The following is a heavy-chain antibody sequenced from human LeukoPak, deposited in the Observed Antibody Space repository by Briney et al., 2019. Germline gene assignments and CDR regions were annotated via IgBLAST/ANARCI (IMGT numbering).Heavy chain of an antibody. CDR1: GFTFSDYY. J-gene: IGHJ6*02. CDR3: AREGGLGYCSSTSCRYYGMDV. V-gene: IGHV3-11*01. Sequence: GGSLRLSCAASGFTFSDYYMSWIRQAPGKGLEWVSYISSSGSTIYYADSVKGRFTISRDNAKSSLYLQMNSLRAEDTAVYYCAREGGLGYCSSTSCRYYGMDVWGQGTTVTVSS. CDR2: ISSSGSTI. D-gene: IGHD2-2*01.